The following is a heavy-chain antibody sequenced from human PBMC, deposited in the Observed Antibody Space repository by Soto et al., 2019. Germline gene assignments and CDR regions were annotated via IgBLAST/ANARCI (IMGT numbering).Heavy chain of an antibody. CDR1: GGSFSGYY. CDR3: ARGYYVILTGYYIAY. Sequence: SETLSLTCAVYGGSFSGYYWSWIRQPPGKGLEWIGEINHSGSTNYNPSLKSRVTISVDTSKNQFSLKLSSVTAADTAVFYCARGYYVILTGYYIAYWGQGTLVTVSS. D-gene: IGHD3-9*01. CDR2: INHSGST. V-gene: IGHV4-34*01. J-gene: IGHJ4*02.